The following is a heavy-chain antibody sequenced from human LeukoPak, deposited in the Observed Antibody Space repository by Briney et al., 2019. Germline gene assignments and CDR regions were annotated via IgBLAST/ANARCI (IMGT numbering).Heavy chain of an antibody. Sequence: PGGTLRLTCAASGCTISSYSMNWVRQAPGKGLEWVSYISSSSSTIYYADSVKGRFTISRDNAKNSLYLQMNSLRDEDTAVYYCARERITGTTSYYDGMDVWGRGTTVTVSS. V-gene: IGHV3-48*02. D-gene: IGHD1-7*01. CDR1: GCTISSYS. CDR2: ISSSSSTI. J-gene: IGHJ6*02. CDR3: ARERITGTTSYYDGMDV.